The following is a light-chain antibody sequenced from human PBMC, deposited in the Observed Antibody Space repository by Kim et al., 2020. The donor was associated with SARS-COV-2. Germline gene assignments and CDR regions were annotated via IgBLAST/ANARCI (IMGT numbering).Light chain of an antibody. CDR1: EGPDGDA. J-gene: IGLJ2*01. V-gene: IGLV4-69*01. Sequence: ASFRLTAPLAEGPDGDASAWHQQQPEKGPRYLMKLNTDGSHSKGDGIPDRFSGSSSGAARYLTISSLQSEDEADYYCQTWGTGIVVFGGGTQLTVL. CDR2: LNTDGSH. CDR3: QTWGTGIVV.